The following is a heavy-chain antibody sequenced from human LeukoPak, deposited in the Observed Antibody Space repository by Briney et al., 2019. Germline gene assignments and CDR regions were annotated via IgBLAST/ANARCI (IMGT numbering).Heavy chain of an antibody. V-gene: IGHV4-34*01. CDR1: GGSFSGYY. D-gene: IGHD3-9*01. CDR3: ARGGWALRYFDWPSGDPDWFDP. Sequence: PSETLSLTCAVYGGSFSGYYWSWIRQPPGKGLEWIGEINHSGSTNYNPSLKSRVTISVDTSKNQFSLKLSSVTAAGTAVYYCARGGWALRYFDWPSGDPDWFDPWGQGTLVTVSS. CDR2: INHSGST. J-gene: IGHJ5*02.